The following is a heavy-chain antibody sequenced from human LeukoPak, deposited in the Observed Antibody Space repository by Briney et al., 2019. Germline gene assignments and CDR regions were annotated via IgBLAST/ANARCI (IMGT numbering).Heavy chain of an antibody. Sequence: ASVKVSCKASGYTFTSYGISWVRQAPGQGLEWMGWISAYNGNTNYAQKLQGRVTMTTDTSTSTAYMELRSLRSDDTAVYYCARDTGIQGYYDFWSGYYHYFDYWGQGTLVTASS. D-gene: IGHD3-3*01. CDR2: ISAYNGNT. J-gene: IGHJ4*02. CDR1: GYTFTSYG. CDR3: ARDTGIQGYYDFWSGYYHYFDY. V-gene: IGHV1-18*01.